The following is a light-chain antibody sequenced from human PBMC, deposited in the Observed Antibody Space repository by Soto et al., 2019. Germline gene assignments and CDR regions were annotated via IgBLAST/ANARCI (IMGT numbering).Light chain of an antibody. Sequence: QSALTQPASVSGSPGQSITISCAGTSSDVGAYKYVSWYQQHPGNAPKLMIYDVSNRPSGVSNRFSGSKSGNTASLTISGLQADDEADYYCASYTSSSTLVFGTGTKVTVL. CDR1: SSDVGAYKY. CDR2: DVS. J-gene: IGLJ1*01. CDR3: ASYTSSSTLV. V-gene: IGLV2-14*01.